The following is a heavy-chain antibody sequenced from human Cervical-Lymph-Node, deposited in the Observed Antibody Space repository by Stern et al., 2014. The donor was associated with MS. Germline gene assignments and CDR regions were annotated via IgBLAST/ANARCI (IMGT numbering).Heavy chain of an antibody. D-gene: IGHD3-22*01. Sequence: EVQLVESGGGLVQPGGSLRLSCAASGFTFSSYSMNWVRQAPGKGLEWVSYISSSSSTIYYADSVKGRFTISRDNAKNSLYLQMNSLRDEDTAVYYCARVPDDITMIVVARAFDIWGQGTMVTVSS. CDR3: ARVPDDITMIVVARAFDI. J-gene: IGHJ3*02. CDR2: ISSSSSTI. CDR1: GFTFSSYS. V-gene: IGHV3-48*02.